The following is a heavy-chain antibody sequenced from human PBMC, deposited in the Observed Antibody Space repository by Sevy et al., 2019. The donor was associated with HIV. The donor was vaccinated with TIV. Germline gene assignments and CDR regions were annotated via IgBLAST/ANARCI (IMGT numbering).Heavy chain of an antibody. V-gene: IGHV3-48*02. J-gene: IGHJ4*02. Sequence: GGSLRLSCAASGFTFSSYSMNWVRQAPGKGLEWVSYISSSSSTIYYADSVKGRFTISRDNAKNSLYLQMNSLRDVDTAVYYCARDVLLWFGERMGYFDYWGQGTLVTVSS. CDR3: ARDVLLWFGERMGYFDY. CDR1: GFTFSSYS. D-gene: IGHD3-10*01. CDR2: ISSSSSTI.